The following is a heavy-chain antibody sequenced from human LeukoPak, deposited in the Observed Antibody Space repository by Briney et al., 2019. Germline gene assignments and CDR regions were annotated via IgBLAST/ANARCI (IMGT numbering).Heavy chain of an antibody. CDR3: ARALLVASGSYGSDY. CDR1: GYTFTSYY. V-gene: IGHV1-46*01. D-gene: IGHD1-26*01. CDR2: INPSGGST. J-gene: IGHJ4*02. Sequence: ASVKVSCKASGYTFTSYYMHWVRQAPGQGLEWVGIINPSGGSTSSAQKFQGRVTMTRDTSTSTVYMELSSLRSEDTAVYYCARALLVASGSYGSDYWGQGTLVTVSS.